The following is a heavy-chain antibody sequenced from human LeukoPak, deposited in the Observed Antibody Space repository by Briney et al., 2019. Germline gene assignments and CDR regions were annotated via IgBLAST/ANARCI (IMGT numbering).Heavy chain of an antibody. Sequence: SETLSLTCTVSGGAVSSSSYYWAWIRQPPGKGLEWIGSIFNNGSSYYSPSLKRQVTMSVDTSKNHFSLRLTSVTAADTAVYYCARHGPTYYNGTGYLEYFQYWGQGTLVTVSS. CDR3: ARHGPTYYNGTGYLEYFQY. V-gene: IGHV4-39*01. D-gene: IGHD3-22*01. CDR1: GGAVSSSSYY. CDR2: IFNNGSS. J-gene: IGHJ1*01.